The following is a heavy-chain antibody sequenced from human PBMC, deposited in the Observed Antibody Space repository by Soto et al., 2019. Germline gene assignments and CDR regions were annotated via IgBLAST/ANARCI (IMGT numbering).Heavy chain of an antibody. J-gene: IGHJ6*02. Sequence: SETLSLTCTVSGGSISSHYWSWIRQPPGKGLEWIGYIYYSGSTNYNPSLKSRVTISVDTSKNQFSLKLSSVTAADTAVYYCARVDRYCSGGSCYGHTYYYYGMDVWGQGTTVTVSS. V-gene: IGHV4-59*11. CDR3: ARVDRYCSGGSCYGHTYYYYGMDV. CDR1: GGSISSHY. D-gene: IGHD2-15*01. CDR2: IYYSGST.